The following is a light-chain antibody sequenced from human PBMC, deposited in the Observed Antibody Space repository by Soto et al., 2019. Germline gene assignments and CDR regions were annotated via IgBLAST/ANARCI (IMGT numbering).Light chain of an antibody. CDR2: ETS. CDR3: QQRSYWLS. V-gene: IGKV3-11*01. J-gene: IGKJ4*01. Sequence: EIVLTQSPATLSLSPGDRATLSCRASQSVSNYLAWYQQKPGQAPRLLIYETSNRASGISARFSGSGSGTDFTLTISSLEPEDFAVYYCQQRSYWLSFGGGTKVEIK. CDR1: QSVSNY.